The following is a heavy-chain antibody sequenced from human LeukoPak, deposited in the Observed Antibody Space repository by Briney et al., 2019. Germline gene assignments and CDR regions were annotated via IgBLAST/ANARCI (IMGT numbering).Heavy chain of an antibody. J-gene: IGHJ5*02. Sequence: SETLSLTCTVSGGSISSYYWSWIRQPPGKGLEWIGYIYYSGSTNYTPSLKSRVTISVDTSKNQFSLKLSSVTAADTAVYYCASCIAVAGLCLWFDPWGQGTLVTVSS. CDR2: IYYSGST. D-gene: IGHD6-19*01. CDR3: ASCIAVAGLCLWFDP. V-gene: IGHV4-59*08. CDR1: GGSISSYY.